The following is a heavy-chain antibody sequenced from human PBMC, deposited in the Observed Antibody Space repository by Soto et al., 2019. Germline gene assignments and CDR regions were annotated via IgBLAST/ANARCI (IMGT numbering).Heavy chain of an antibody. V-gene: IGHV4-4*02. Sequence: QVQLQESGPGLVKPSGTLSLTCAVSGGSISSRDWWIWVRQPPGKGLEWIGEIFHVGNTNYNPSLKSRSTISIDKSRTQFSLRLRSVTAADTAVYYCAGGYGYYSAEYLENWGQGTLVSVSS. CDR1: GGSISSRDW. J-gene: IGHJ1*01. D-gene: IGHD5-18*01. CDR2: IFHVGNT. CDR3: AGGYGYYSAEYLEN.